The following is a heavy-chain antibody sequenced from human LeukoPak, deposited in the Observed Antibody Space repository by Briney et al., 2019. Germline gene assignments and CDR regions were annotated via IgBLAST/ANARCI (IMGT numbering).Heavy chain of an antibody. CDR2: IRYDGSGE. CDR3: AKDPLDYYDSSGHDY. D-gene: IGHD3-22*01. J-gene: IGHJ4*02. V-gene: IGHV3-30*02. Sequence: PGGSLRLSCAASGYTFSSHGMHWVRQAPAKRLEWVAFIRYDGSGESYVDSVKGRFTISRDNSKNTLYLQMSSLRAEDTAVYYCAKDPLDYYDSSGHDYWGQGTLVTVSS. CDR1: GYTFSSHG.